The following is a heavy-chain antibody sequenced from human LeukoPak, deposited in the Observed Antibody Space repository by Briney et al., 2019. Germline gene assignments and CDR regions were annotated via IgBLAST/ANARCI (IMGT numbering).Heavy chain of an antibody. V-gene: IGHV4-4*07. CDR1: GGSISSYY. D-gene: IGHD2-2*02. CDR3: ARGSIPPEYFQH. Sequence: SETLSLTCTVSGGSISSYYWSWIRQPAGKGLEWIGRIYTSGSTNYNPSLKSRVTISVDTSKNQFSLKLSSVTAADTAVYYCARGSIPPEYFQHWGQGTLVTVSS. CDR2: IYTSGST. J-gene: IGHJ1*01.